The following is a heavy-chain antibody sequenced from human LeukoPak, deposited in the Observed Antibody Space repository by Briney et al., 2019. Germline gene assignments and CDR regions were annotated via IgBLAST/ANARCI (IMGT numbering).Heavy chain of an antibody. J-gene: IGHJ3*02. V-gene: IGHV3-23*01. CDR2: ISGSGGST. Sequence: PGGSLRLSCAASGFTVSSNYMSWVRQAPGKGLEWVSAISGSGGSTYYADSVKGRFTISRNNSKNTLYLQMNSLRAEDTAVYYCAKDKGLGYCSGGSCFDAFDIWGQGTMVTVSS. CDR1: GFTVSSNY. CDR3: AKDKGLGYCSGGSCFDAFDI. D-gene: IGHD2-15*01.